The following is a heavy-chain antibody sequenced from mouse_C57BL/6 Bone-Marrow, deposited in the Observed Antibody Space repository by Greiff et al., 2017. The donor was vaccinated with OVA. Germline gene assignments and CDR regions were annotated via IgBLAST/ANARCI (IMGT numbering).Heavy chain of an antibody. V-gene: IGHV1-69*01. CDR1: GYTFTSYW. Sequence: QVQLQQSGAELVMPGASVKLSCKASGYTFTSYWMHWVKQRPGQGLEWIGEIDPSDSYTNYNQKFKGKSTLTVDKSSSTAYMQLSSLTSEDSAVYYCARGVPWYFDVWGTGTTVTVSS. D-gene: IGHD5-1*01. CDR2: IDPSDSYT. J-gene: IGHJ1*03. CDR3: ARGVPWYFDV.